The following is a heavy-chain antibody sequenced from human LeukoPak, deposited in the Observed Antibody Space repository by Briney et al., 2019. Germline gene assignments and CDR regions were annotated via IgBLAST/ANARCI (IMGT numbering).Heavy chain of an antibody. CDR1: GGSISSYY. J-gene: IGHJ5*02. V-gene: IGHV4-59*13. Sequence: SETLSLTCTVSGGSISSYYGSWIRQPPGKGLEWIGYIDYSGYTNYNPSLKSRVTISVDTSKNQFSLKLTSVTAADTAVYFCARGGYYGSGNDFRFDPWGQGTLVTVSS. CDR3: ARGGYYGSGNDFRFDP. D-gene: IGHD3-10*01. CDR2: IDYSGYT.